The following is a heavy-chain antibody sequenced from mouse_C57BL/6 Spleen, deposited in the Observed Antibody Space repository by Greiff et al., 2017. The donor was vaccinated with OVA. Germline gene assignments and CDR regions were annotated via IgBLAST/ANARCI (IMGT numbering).Heavy chain of an antibody. CDR1: GYTFTDYY. D-gene: IGHD2-1*01. J-gene: IGHJ2*01. Sequence: EVQLQQSGPELVKPGASVKISCKASGYTFTDYYMNWVKQSHGKSLEWIGDINPNNGGTSYNQKFKGKATLTVDKSSSTAYMELRSLTSEDSAVYYCARHGNYGWGKGTTLTVSS. V-gene: IGHV1-26*01. CDR3: ARHGNYG. CDR2: INPNNGGT.